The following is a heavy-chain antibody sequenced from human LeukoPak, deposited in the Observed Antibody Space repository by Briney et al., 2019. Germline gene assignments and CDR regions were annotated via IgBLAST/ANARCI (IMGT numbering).Heavy chain of an antibody. CDR3: ARRAGAYSHPYDY. V-gene: IGHV3-7*03. Sequence: PGGSLRLSCVASGFTFSSSWMSWVRQGPGKGLEWVASINQDEIHYVDAVRGRFTISRDNSKNTLYLQMNSLRAEDTAVYYCARRAGAYSHPYDYWGQGTLVTVSS. CDR2: INQDEI. CDR1: GFTFSSSW. J-gene: IGHJ4*02. D-gene: IGHD4/OR15-4a*01.